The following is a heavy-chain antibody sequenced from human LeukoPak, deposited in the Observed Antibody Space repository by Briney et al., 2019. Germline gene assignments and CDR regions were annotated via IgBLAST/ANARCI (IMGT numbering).Heavy chain of an antibody. J-gene: IGHJ4*02. CDR3: ARVGRWFGELYRGFDY. CDR1: GGTFSSYA. CDR2: ISAYNGNT. D-gene: IGHD3-10*01. V-gene: IGHV1-18*01. Sequence: ASVKVSCKASGGTFSSYAISWVRQAPGQGLEWMGWISAYNGNTNYAQKLQGRVTMTTDTSTSTAYMELRSLRSDDTAVYYCARVGRWFGELYRGFDYWGQGTLVTVSS.